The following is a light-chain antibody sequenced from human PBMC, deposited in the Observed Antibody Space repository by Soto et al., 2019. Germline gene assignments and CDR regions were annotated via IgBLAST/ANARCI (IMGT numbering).Light chain of an antibody. CDR3: QQDNNWPWT. J-gene: IGKJ1*01. CDR2: GAS. CDR1: QSVSSN. V-gene: IGKV3-15*01. Sequence: EIVMTQSPATLSVSPGERATLSCRASQSVSSNLAGYQQKPGQAPRLLIYGASTRATGIPARFSGSGSGTEFTLTISSLQSEDFAVYYCQQDNNWPWTFGQGTKVEIK.